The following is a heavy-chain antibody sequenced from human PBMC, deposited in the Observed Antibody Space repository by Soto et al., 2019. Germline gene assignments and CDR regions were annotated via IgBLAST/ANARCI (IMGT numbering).Heavy chain of an antibody. D-gene: IGHD6-6*01. CDR1: GFTFSSYW. Sequence: GGSLRLSCAASGFTFSSYWMSWVRQAPGKGLEWVSAISGSGGSTYYADSVKGRFTISRDNSKNTLYLQMNSLRAEDTAVYYCAKDHPEYSSSSEFDYWGQGTLVTVSS. CDR2: ISGSGGST. V-gene: IGHV3-23*01. CDR3: AKDHPEYSSSSEFDY. J-gene: IGHJ4*02.